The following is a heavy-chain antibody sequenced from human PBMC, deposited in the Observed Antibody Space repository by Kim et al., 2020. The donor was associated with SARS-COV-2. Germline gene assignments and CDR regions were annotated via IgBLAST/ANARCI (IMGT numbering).Heavy chain of an antibody. Sequence: GGSLRLSCPASGFSFDDNGMSWVRQAPGKGLEWVSGMNWNGVKTSYADSVKGRFIISRDNAKNSLYLQMNNLRTEDTALYYCARVGAPMTVDYFDYWGQG. D-gene: IGHD6-19*01. CDR1: GFSFDDNG. CDR3: ARVGAPMTVDYFDY. CDR2: MNWNGVKT. V-gene: IGHV3-20*04. J-gene: IGHJ4*02.